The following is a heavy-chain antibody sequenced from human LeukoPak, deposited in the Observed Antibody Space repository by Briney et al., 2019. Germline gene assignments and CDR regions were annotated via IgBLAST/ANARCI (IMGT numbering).Heavy chain of an antibody. D-gene: IGHD2-2*01. J-gene: IGHJ6*04. V-gene: IGHV3-23*01. CDR1: GFTFSSYG. CDR2: ISGSGGST. CDR3: AKKLEPAAIYSVDV. Sequence: GGTLRLSCAASGFTFSSYGMSWVRQAPGKGLEWVSAISGSGGSTYYADSVKGRFTISRDNSKNTLYLQMNSLRAEDTAVYYCAKKLEPAAIYSVDVWGKGTTVTISS.